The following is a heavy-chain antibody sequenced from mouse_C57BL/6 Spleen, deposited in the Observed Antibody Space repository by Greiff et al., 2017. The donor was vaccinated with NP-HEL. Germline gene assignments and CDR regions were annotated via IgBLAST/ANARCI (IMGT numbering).Heavy chain of an antibody. Sequence: QVQLQQPGAELVMPGASVKLSCKASGYTFTSYWMPWVKQRPGQGLEWIGEIDPSDSYTNYNQKFKGKSTLTVDKSSSTAYMQLSSLTSEDSAVYYCARSGGGNWGFAYWGQGTLVTVSA. CDR1: GYTFTSYW. D-gene: IGHD2-1*01. CDR3: ARSGGGNWGFAY. CDR2: IDPSDSYT. V-gene: IGHV1-69*01. J-gene: IGHJ3*01.